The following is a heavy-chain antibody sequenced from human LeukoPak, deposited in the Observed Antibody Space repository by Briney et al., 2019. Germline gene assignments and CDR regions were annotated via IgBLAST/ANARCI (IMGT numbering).Heavy chain of an antibody. J-gene: IGHJ3*02. CDR1: GFTFSSYE. CDR2: ISSSGSTI. V-gene: IGHV3-48*03. Sequence: PGGSLRLSCAASGFTFSSYEMNWVRQAPGKGLEWVSYISSSGSTIYYADSVKGRFTISRDNAKNSLYLQMNSLRAEDTAVYYCARVNRGDAFDIWGQGTLVTVSS. CDR3: ARVNRGDAFDI. D-gene: IGHD3-16*02.